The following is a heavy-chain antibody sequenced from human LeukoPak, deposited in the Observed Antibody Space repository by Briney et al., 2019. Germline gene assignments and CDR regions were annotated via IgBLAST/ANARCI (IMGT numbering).Heavy chain of an antibody. D-gene: IGHD2-15*01. CDR1: GFTFSSYA. Sequence: GGSLRLSCAASGFTFSSYAMSWVRQAPGKGLEWVSAIGTGDDTYYLGSVKGRFTISRENAKNVLYLQMSSLRAEDTAVYYCAREIRETVVTRHYYYGIDVWGQGTTVTVSS. CDR2: IGTGDDT. J-gene: IGHJ6*02. CDR3: AREIRETVVTRHYYYGIDV. V-gene: IGHV3-13*01.